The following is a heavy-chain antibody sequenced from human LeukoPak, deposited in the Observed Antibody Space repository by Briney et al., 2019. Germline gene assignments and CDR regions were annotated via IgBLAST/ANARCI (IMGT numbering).Heavy chain of an antibody. CDR1: GGSFSGYY. CDR2: INHSGST. V-gene: IGHV4-34*01. J-gene: IGHJ5*02. CDR3: ARTQWLVRNWFDP. Sequence: PSETLSLTCAVYGGSFSGYYWSWILQPPGKGLEWIGEINHSGSTNYNPSLKSRVTISVDTSKNQFSLKLSSVTAADTAVYYCARTQWLVRNWFDPWGQGTLVTVSS. D-gene: IGHD6-19*01.